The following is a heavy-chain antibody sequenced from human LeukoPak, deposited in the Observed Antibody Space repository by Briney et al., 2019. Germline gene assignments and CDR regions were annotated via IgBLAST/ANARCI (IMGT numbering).Heavy chain of an antibody. V-gene: IGHV4-59*01. J-gene: IGHJ5*02. CDR2: IYYSGST. Sequence: PSETLSLTCTVSGGSISSYYWSWIRQPPGKGLEWIGYIYYSGSTNYNPSLKSRATISVDTSKNQFSLKLSSVTAADTAVYYCARCTMVRGVWLDPWGQGTLVTVSS. CDR1: GGSISSYY. CDR3: ARCTMVRGVWLDP. D-gene: IGHD3-10*01.